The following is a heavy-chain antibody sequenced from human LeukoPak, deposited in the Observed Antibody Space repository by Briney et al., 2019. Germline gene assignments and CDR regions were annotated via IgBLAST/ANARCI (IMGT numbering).Heavy chain of an antibody. V-gene: IGHV5-10-1*01. D-gene: IGHD2-2*01. CDR3: ARRQLPDAFDI. CDR1: GYRFNTYW. Sequence: GEALRISFKASGYRFNTYWISWVRQMPGKGLEGMERIDPRESYTNYSPSFQGHVTISADKSISTAYLQWSSLKASDTAIYYCARRQLPDAFDIWGQGTMVTVSS. J-gene: IGHJ3*02. CDR2: IDPRESYT.